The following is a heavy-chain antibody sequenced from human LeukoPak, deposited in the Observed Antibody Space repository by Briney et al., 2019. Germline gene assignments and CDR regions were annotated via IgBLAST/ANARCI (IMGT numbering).Heavy chain of an antibody. CDR3: ASASGDIVETATMGSY. Sequence: PGGSLRLSCAASGFTFNSYSMNWVRQAPGKGLEWVSSISSSSSSIYYADSVKGRFTISRDNAKNSLYLQMNSLRAEDTAVYYCASASGDIVETATMGSYWGQGTLVTVSS. D-gene: IGHD5-18*01. CDR2: ISSSSSSI. V-gene: IGHV3-21*01. J-gene: IGHJ4*02. CDR1: GFTFNSYS.